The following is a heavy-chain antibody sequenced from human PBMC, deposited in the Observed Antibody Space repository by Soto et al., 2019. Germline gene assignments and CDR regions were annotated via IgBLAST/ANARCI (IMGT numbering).Heavy chain of an antibody. V-gene: IGHV3-23*01. CDR3: AKHPLGIRLFDY. CDR2: ISGSGGTT. J-gene: IGHJ4*02. CDR1: GFTFSNYA. Sequence: GSLRLSCAASGFTFSNYAMNWVRQAPGKGLEWVSAISGSGGTTYYADSVKGRFTMSRDNSKNTLYLQMNSLTADDTAVYYWAKHPLGIRLFDYWGQGTLVTVSS. D-gene: IGHD6-13*01.